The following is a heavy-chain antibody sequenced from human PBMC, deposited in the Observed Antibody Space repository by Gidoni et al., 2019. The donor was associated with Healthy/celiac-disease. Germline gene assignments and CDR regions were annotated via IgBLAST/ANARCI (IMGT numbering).Heavy chain of an antibody. V-gene: IGHV4-59*01. D-gene: IGHD5-12*01. CDR1: GGSISSYY. Sequence: QESGPGLVKPSETLSLTCTVSGGSISSYYWSWIRQPPGKGLEWIGYIYYSGSTNYNPSLKSRVTISVDTSKNQFSLKLSSVTAADTAVYYCARALDLVATPRWGEDWFDPWGQGTLVTVSS. CDR2: IYYSGST. CDR3: ARALDLVATPRWGEDWFDP. J-gene: IGHJ5*02.